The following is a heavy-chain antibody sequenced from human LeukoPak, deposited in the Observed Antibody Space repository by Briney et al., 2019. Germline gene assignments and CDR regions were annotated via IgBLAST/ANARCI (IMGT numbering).Heavy chain of an antibody. D-gene: IGHD3-10*01. CDR1: GFTFSRSA. V-gene: IGHV3-30*04. CDR2: ISYDGGNK. CDR3: AKDFSRYYGSVPSDY. J-gene: IGHJ4*02. Sequence: GRSLRLSCAASGFTFSRSAMHWVRQAPGKGLEWVAIISYDGGNKYYTDSVKGRFTISRDNSKNTLYLQMNSLRAEDTAVYYCAKDFSRYYGSVPSDYWGQGTLVTVSS.